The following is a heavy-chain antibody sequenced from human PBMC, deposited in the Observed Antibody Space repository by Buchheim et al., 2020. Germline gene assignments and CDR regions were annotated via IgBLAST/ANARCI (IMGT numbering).Heavy chain of an antibody. V-gene: IGHV3-11*01. Sequence: QVQLVESGGGLVKPGGSLRLSCAASGFTFSDYYMNWIRQAPGKGLEWVSYISSSGSTIKNADSMQGRFTISRDNATNTLYLQMNSLRAEDTAVYYCARARGSKITMIEEPLDYWGQGTL. D-gene: IGHD3-22*01. CDR3: ARARGSKITMIEEPLDY. CDR2: ISSSGSTI. CDR1: GFTFSDYY. J-gene: IGHJ4*02.